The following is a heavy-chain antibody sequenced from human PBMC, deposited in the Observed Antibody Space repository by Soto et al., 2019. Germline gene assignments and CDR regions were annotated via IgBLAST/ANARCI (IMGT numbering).Heavy chain of an antibody. J-gene: IGHJ6*02. Sequence: GASVKVSCKASGYTFTSYGIRWVRQAPGQGLEWMGWISAYNGNTNYAQKLQGRVTMTTDTSTSTAYMELRSLRSDDTAVYYCARDPDIVVVPAANYYYYGMDVWGQGTTVTVSS. CDR3: ARDPDIVVVPAANYYYYGMDV. D-gene: IGHD2-2*01. V-gene: IGHV1-18*01. CDR1: GYTFTSYG. CDR2: ISAYNGNT.